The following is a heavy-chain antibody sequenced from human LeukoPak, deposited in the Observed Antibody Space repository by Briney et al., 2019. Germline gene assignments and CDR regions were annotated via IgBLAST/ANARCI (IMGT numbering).Heavy chain of an antibody. D-gene: IGHD1-26*01. CDR3: ARALSGSYFGY. J-gene: IGHJ4*02. Sequence: TGGSLRLSCAASGFTFSSYSMNWVRQAPGKGLEWVSSISSSSSYIYYADSVKGRCTISRDNAKNSLYLQMNSLRAEDTAVCYCARALSGSYFGYWGQGTLVTVSS. CDR2: ISSSSSYI. CDR1: GFTFSSYS. V-gene: IGHV3-21*01.